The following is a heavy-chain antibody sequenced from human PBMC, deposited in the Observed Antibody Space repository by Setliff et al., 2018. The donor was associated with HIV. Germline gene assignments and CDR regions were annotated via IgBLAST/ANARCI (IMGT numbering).Heavy chain of an antibody. D-gene: IGHD6-19*01. CDR2: IWYDGTNK. Sequence: GGSLRLSCAASGFSFSSYGMHWVRQAPGKGLERLALIWYDGTNKQYGDSVKGRFAISRDNSKNTLYLQMNSLRAEDTAVYYCASDQQWLAQGWGGPHYWGQGTLVTVSS. J-gene: IGHJ4*02. CDR1: GFSFSSYG. V-gene: IGHV3-33*01. CDR3: ASDQQWLAQGWGGPHY.